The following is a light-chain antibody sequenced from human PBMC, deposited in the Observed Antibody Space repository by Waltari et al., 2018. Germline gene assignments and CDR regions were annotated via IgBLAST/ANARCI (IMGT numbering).Light chain of an antibody. V-gene: IGKV3-11*01. J-gene: IGKJ5*01. Sequence: EIVLTQSPATLSLSPGERATLSCRASQSVSSYLAWYQQKPGQAPRLLIYDASNRATGIPGRFSGIVSGTDFTLTISSLEPEDFAVYYCQQRSNWPPFGQGTRLESK. CDR1: QSVSSY. CDR2: DAS. CDR3: QQRSNWPP.